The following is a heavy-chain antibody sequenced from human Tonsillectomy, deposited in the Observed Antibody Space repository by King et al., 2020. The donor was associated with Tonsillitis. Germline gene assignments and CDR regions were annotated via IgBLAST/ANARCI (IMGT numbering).Heavy chain of an antibody. J-gene: IGHJ4*02. Sequence: QLVQSGAEVKKPGSSVKVSCKASGGTFSSYAISWVRQAPGQGLEWMGRIIPILGIANYAQKFQGRVTITADKSTSTAYMELSSLRSEDTAVYYCARDTPEHYYDSSGYYYHDYWGQGTLVTLSS. V-gene: IGHV1-69*04. D-gene: IGHD3-22*01. CDR2: IIPILGIA. CDR1: GGTFSSYA. CDR3: ARDTPEHYYDSSGYYYHDY.